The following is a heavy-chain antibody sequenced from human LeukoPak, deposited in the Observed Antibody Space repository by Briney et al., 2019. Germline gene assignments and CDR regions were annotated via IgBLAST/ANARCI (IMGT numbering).Heavy chain of an antibody. CDR1: GFTFSSYA. CDR3: AKAYSYGSILIDAFDI. J-gene: IGHJ3*02. CDR2: ISGSGGST. Sequence: PGGSLRLSCAASGFTFSSYAMNWVRQAPGKGLEWVSAISGSGGSTYYADSVKGRFTISRDNSKNTLYLQMNSLRAEDTAVYYCAKAYSYGSILIDAFDIWGQGTMVTVSS. D-gene: IGHD5-18*01. V-gene: IGHV3-23*01.